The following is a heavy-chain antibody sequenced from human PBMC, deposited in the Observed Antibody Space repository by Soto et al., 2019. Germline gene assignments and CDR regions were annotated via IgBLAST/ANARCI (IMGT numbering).Heavy chain of an antibody. D-gene: IGHD3-3*02. J-gene: IGHJ6*02. CDR3: ARGGMSGRPSIYHYYAMDV. Sequence: QVQLQQWGAGLLKPSETLSLTCAVYGGSFSGAHWSWIRPYPGKGLEWIGGISHRGSTDYKPSLRSRITISVDTSKNQFSLSLSSVTAADTAVYYCARGGMSGRPSIYHYYAMDVWGQGTTVTVS. CDR2: ISHRGST. V-gene: IGHV4-34*01. CDR1: GGSFSGAH.